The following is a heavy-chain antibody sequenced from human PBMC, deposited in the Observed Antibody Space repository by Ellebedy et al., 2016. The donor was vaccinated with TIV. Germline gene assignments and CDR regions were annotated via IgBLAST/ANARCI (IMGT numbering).Heavy chain of an antibody. D-gene: IGHD7-27*01. V-gene: IGHV3-30-3*01. CDR1: GFMFSQYA. CDR3: ARPGLKGTGDNWFDA. Sequence: GESLKISCAASGFMFSQYAMHWVRQAPGKGLEWVGVISADGTYKSYGDSVKGRFTFSRDNSNNMVYLQMDSLRADDTAVYYCARPGLKGTGDNWFDAWGQGTLVTVSS. CDR2: ISADGTYK. J-gene: IGHJ5*02.